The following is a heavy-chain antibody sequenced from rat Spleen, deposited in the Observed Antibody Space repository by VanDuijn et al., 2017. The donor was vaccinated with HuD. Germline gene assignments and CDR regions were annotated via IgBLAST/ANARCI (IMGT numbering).Heavy chain of an antibody. Sequence: QVQLKESGPGLVQPSRTLSLTCTVSGFSLGNYGLSWVRQPPGKGLEWIAAIWGGGSTHYNSVFKSRLSISRDTSKSQVLLKMNRRQTEDTSMCFWAREGPFIPFAYWGQGTLVTVSS. CDR3: AREGPFIPFAY. J-gene: IGHJ3*01. D-gene: IGHD3-8*01. V-gene: IGHV2-15*01. CDR2: IWGGGST. CDR1: GFSLGNYG.